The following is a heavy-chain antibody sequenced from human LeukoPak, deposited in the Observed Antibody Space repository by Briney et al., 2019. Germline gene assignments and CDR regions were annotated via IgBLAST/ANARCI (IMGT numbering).Heavy chain of an antibody. CDR1: GGSISSGSYY. CDR2: IYTSGGT. J-gene: IGHJ4*02. Sequence: SQTLSLTCTVSGGSISSGSYYWSWIRQPAGKGLEWIGRIYTSGGTNYNPSLKSRVTISVDTSKNQFSLKLSSVTAADTAVYYCARGLELVPLWGQGTLVTVSS. CDR3: ARGLELVPL. D-gene: IGHD6-13*01. V-gene: IGHV4-61*02.